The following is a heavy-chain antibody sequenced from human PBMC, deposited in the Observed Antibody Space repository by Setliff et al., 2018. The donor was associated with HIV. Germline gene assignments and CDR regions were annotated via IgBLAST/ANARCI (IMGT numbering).Heavy chain of an antibody. CDR3: VRDLMPTVSGEISPDAFGV. CDR1: GFSLKNYA. Sequence: GGSLRLSCAASGFSLKNYAMRWVRQAPGKGLEWVSVIRISDGVIYYADSVKGRFTISTDNSRNTLYLQMNSLKAEDTALYYCVRDLMPTVSGEISPDAFGVWGQGTMVTVSS. J-gene: IGHJ3*01. D-gene: IGHD4-4*01. CDR2: IRISDGVI. V-gene: IGHV3-23*01.